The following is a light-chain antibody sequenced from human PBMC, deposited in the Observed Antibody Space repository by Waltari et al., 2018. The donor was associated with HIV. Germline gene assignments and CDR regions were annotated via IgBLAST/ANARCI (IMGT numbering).Light chain of an antibody. CDR2: EVN. CDR3: SSYAGNNNYV. Sequence: QPALTQPPSASGSPGPSVTISCTGTSRDIGTYPYVSWHQQHPGRAPNLLIYEVNKRPSGVPDRFSGSKSANTASLTVSGLQVADEADYYCSSYAGNNNYVFGTGTRVTVL. V-gene: IGLV2-8*01. CDR1: SRDIGTYPY. J-gene: IGLJ1*01.